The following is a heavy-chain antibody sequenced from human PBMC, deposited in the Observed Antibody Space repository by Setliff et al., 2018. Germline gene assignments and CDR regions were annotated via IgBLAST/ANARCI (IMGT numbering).Heavy chain of an antibody. CDR3: AKYDSSGYYYFRGYFDY. Sequence: GGSLRLSCAASGFTFSSYSMNWVRQAPGKGLEWVSSISSSSSYIYYADSVKGRFTISRDNSKNTLYLQLNSLRAEDTAVYYCAKYDSSGYYYFRGYFDYWGQGTLVTVSS. J-gene: IGHJ4*02. CDR1: GFTFSSYS. V-gene: IGHV3-21*04. CDR2: ISSSSSYI. D-gene: IGHD3-22*01.